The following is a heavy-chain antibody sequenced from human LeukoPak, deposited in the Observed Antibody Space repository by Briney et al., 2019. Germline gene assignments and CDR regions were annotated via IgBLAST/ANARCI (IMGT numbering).Heavy chain of an antibody. CDR1: GFTFSSYA. J-gene: IGHJ4*02. CDR2: ISGSGGST. Sequence: GGSLRLSCAASGFTFSSYAMSWVRQAPGKGLEWVSAISGSGGSTYYADSVKGRFTISRDNSKNTLYLQMNSLRAEDTAVYYCAREGSDYYDSSGYYGYWGQGTLVTVSS. V-gene: IGHV3-23*01. D-gene: IGHD3-22*01. CDR3: AREGSDYYDSSGYYGY.